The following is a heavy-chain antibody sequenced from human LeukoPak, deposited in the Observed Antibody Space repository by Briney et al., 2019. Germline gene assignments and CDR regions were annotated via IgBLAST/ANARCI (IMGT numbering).Heavy chain of an antibody. D-gene: IGHD4-11*01. J-gene: IGHJ3*01. Sequence: SETLSLTCAVYGGSFSGYYWSWIRQPPGKGLEWIGEINHSGSTNYNPSLKSRVTISVDTSKNQFSLKLSSVTAADTAVYYCAKGQTDYTLWGQGTMVTVSS. CDR2: INHSGST. V-gene: IGHV4-34*01. CDR3: AKGQTDYTL. CDR1: GGSFSGYY.